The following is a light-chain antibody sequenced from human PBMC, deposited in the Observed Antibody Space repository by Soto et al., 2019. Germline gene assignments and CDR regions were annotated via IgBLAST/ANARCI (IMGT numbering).Light chain of an antibody. CDR2: GAS. CDR3: QQYNNWPKT. Sequence: EIVMMQSPAALSVSPGERATLSCRASQSVSSNLAWYQQEPGQAPRLLIYGASTRATGIPARFSGSGSGTEFTLTISSLQSEDFAVYYCQQYNNWPKTFGQGTKVDIK. J-gene: IGKJ1*01. CDR1: QSVSSN. V-gene: IGKV3-15*01.